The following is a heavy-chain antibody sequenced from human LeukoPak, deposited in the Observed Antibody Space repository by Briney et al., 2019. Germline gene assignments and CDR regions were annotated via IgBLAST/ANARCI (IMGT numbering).Heavy chain of an antibody. CDR1: GYRFTSYD. Sequence: ASVKVSCKASGYRFTSYDINWVRQATGQGLEWMGSMSPKGDNTAYAQKFQGRVTMTTDTSTGTAYMELSSLRSDDTAVYYCARALLWSGYGVGYWGQGTLVTVSS. V-gene: IGHV1-8*01. J-gene: IGHJ4*02. D-gene: IGHD3-3*01. CDR2: MSPKGDNT. CDR3: ARALLWSGYGVGY.